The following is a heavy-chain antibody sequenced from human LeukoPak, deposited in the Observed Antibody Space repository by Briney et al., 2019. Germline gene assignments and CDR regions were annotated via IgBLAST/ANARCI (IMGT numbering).Heavy chain of an antibody. CDR1: GFTFSNSW. V-gene: IGHV3-7*01. Sequence: PGGALTLSCAGSGFTFSNSWMTWVGQAPGKGREGVGDINEDGSERYYVDSVKVRFTSSRDSPKNSLYVKMNGLRGGGTAVYCCXXXXXXXAXYXGVDFWXQGTLVLVSS. J-gene: IGHJ4*02. CDR3: XXXXXXXAXYXGVDF. CDR2: INEDGSER.